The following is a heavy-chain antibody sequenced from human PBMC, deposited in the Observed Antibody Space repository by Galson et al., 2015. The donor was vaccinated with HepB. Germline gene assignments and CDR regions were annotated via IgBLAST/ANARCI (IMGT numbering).Heavy chain of an antibody. CDR3: ARESKILWFGELQGGSPDY. D-gene: IGHD3-10*01. CDR1: GFTFSSYG. Sequence: SLRLSCAASGFTFSSYGMHWVRQAPGKGLEWVAVIWYDGSNKYYADSVKGRFTISRDNSKNTLYLQMNSLRAEDTAVYYCARESKILWFGELQGGSPDYWGQGTLVTVSS. J-gene: IGHJ4*02. CDR2: IWYDGSNK. V-gene: IGHV3-33*01.